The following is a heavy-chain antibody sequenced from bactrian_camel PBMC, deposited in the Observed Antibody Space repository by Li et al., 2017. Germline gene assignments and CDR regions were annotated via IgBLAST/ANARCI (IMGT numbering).Heavy chain of an antibody. CDR2: IYTGDGST. V-gene: IGHV3S1*01. CDR3: AEGRGSRGEHCYSLNY. CDR1: RYTISSYC. D-gene: IGHD6*01. J-gene: IGHJ4*01. Sequence: HVQLVESGGGSVQAGGSLRLSCAASRYTISSYCMVWYRRAPGKEREGVAGIYTGDGSTYYGDPAKGRFTNSQDDAKNTVYLEMNSLQPEDTATYYCAEGRGSRGEHCYSLNYWGQGTQVTVS.